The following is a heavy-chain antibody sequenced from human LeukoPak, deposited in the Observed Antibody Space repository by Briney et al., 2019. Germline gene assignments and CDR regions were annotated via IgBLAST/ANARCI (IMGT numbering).Heavy chain of an antibody. CDR2: IDHSGST. CDR1: GGSFSGYY. Sequence: PSETLSLPCAVHGGSFSGYYWTLIRQPPGKGLEWIGVIDHSGSTNYNPSLKSRVTISVDTSKNQLSLKLSSVTAADTAVYYCARANSGWSINFDYWDQGTPVTVSS. CDR3: ARANSGWSINFDY. V-gene: IGHV4-34*01. J-gene: IGHJ4*02. D-gene: IGHD6-13*01.